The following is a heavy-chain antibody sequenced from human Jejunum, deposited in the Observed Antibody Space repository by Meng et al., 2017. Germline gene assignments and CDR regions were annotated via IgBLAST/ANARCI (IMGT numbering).Heavy chain of an antibody. CDR3: AYERTNSYYFDY. CDR1: GDSVSSNSAA. V-gene: IGHV6-1*01. CDR2: TYYRSKWYN. D-gene: IGHD2-8*01. Sequence: QDLLQQSGPGLVKPSPTLSLTCAISGDSVSSNSAAWSWIRQSPSRGLEWLGRTYYRSKWYNDYAISVKGRITINPDTSKNQFSLQLNSVTPEDTAVYYCAYERTNSYYFDYWGQGTLVTVSS. J-gene: IGHJ4*02.